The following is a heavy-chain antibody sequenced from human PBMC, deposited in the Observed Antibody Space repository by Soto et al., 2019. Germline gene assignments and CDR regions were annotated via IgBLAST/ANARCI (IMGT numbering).Heavy chain of an antibody. Sequence: EVQLVESGGGLVKPGGSLRLSCAASGFTFSSYSMNWVRQAPGKGLEWVSSISSSSSYIYYADSVKGRFTISRDNAKNSLYLQMNSLRAEDTAVYYCARRRLFPRHDGTFNAFDIWGQGTMVTVSS. J-gene: IGHJ3*02. CDR1: GFTFSSYS. CDR2: ISSSSSYI. CDR3: ARRRLFPRHDGTFNAFDI. D-gene: IGHD1-1*01. V-gene: IGHV3-21*01.